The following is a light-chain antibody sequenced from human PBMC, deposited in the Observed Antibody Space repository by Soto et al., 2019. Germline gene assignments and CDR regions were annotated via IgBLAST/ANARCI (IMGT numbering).Light chain of an antibody. Sequence: ESVLTQSPGTLSLSPGERATLSCRASQSVSSSFLAWYQLKPGQAPRLLIYGASSRATGIPDRFSGSGSGTDFTLTISRLEPEDFAVYYCQQYDSSPWTFGQGTKVDIK. V-gene: IGKV3-20*01. CDR1: QSVSSSF. CDR2: GAS. CDR3: QQYDSSPWT. J-gene: IGKJ1*01.